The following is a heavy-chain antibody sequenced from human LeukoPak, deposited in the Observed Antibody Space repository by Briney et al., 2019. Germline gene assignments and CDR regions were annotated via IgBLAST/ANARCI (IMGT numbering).Heavy chain of an antibody. Sequence: GGSLRLSCAASGFTFSSYWMHWVRQAPGKGLMWVSRINGDGSTTTYADSVKGRFTISRDNAKNTVYLQMNSLRAEDTAVYYCRRVDSSGYYYDAFDIWGQGTMVTVSS. CDR1: GFTFSSYW. V-gene: IGHV3-74*01. CDR2: INGDGSTT. J-gene: IGHJ3*02. D-gene: IGHD3-22*01. CDR3: RRVDSSGYYYDAFDI.